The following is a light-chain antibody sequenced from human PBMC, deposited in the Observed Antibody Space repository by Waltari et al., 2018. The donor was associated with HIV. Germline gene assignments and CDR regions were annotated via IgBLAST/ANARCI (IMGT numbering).Light chain of an antibody. CDR3: SSYTSSSTLV. CDR1: SSAVGVYNY. CDR2: DVR. V-gene: IGLV2-14*01. J-gene: IGLJ2*01. Sequence: QSALTQPASVSGSPGQSITISCTGTSSAVGVYNYVSWYQQHPGKAPKLMIYDVRKRPSGVSNRFSGSKSGNTASLTISGLQAEDEADYYCSSYTSSSTLVFGGGTKLTVL.